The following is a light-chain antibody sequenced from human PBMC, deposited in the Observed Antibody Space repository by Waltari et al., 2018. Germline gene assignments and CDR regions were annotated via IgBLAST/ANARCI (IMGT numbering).Light chain of an antibody. J-gene: IGKJ2*01. CDR2: GAS. Sequence: EIVLTQSPGTLSWSPGERATLSCSASQSVSSSYLAWYQQKPGQAPRLLVYGASSKATGIPDRFSGSGAGTDFTLTISSLEPEDFAVYYCQQYGSSPYTFGQGTKLEIK. CDR1: QSVSSSY. V-gene: IGKV3-20*01. CDR3: QQYGSSPYT.